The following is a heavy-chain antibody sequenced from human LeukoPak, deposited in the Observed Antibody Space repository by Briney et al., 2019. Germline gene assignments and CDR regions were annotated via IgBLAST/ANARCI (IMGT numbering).Heavy chain of an antibody. CDR1: GYSIGSVYY. D-gene: IGHD6-13*01. Sequence: SETLSLTCIVSGYSIGSVYYWGWIRQPPGKGLEWIGSIYHSGSTYYKPSLKSRITISVDTSKNQFSLKLTSVTAADTAVYYCATLAATAPRYSDYWGQGALVTVSS. CDR3: ATLAATAPRYSDY. J-gene: IGHJ4*02. CDR2: IYHSGST. V-gene: IGHV4-38-2*02.